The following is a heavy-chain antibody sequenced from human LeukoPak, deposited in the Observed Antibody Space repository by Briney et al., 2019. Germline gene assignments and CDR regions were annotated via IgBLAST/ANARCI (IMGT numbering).Heavy chain of an antibody. CDR2: INHSGST. CDR3: ARHDFWSGYYDY. CDR1: GGSFSGYY. D-gene: IGHD3-3*01. V-gene: IGHV4-34*01. Sequence: TSETLSLTCAVYGGSFSGYYWSWIRQPPGKGLEWIGEINHSGSTNYNPSLKSRVTISVDTSKNQFSLKLSSVTAADTAVYYCARHDFWSGYYDYWGQGTLVTVSS. J-gene: IGHJ4*02.